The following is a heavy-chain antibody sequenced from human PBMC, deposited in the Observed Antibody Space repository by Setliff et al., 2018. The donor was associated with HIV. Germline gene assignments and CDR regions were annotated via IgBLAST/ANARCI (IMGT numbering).Heavy chain of an antibody. D-gene: IGHD3-3*01. CDR3: ARQRGGRVTIFGVSGGWFDP. V-gene: IGHV4-39*01. J-gene: IGHJ5*02. CDR2: IHYTGST. Sequence: SETLSLTCSVSGAPVSSGRYYWGWIRQPPGKGLEWIATIHYTGSTNYSPSLKSRVTISIDTSKNQFSLKLSSVTAADTAVYYCARQRGGRVTIFGVSGGWFDPWGQGTLVTVSS. CDR1: GAPVSSGRYY.